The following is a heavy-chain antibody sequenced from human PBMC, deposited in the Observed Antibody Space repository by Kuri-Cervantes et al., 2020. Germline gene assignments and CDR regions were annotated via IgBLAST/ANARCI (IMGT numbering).Heavy chain of an antibody. CDR1: GFTFSSYG. CDR2: IDSDGSST. V-gene: IGHV3-74*01. D-gene: IGHD4-17*01. Sequence: GESLKISCAASGFTFSSYGMHWVRQVPGKGLVWVARIDSDGSSTIYVDSVKGRFIISRDNAKNTLFLQMNSLRAEDSAVYYCARDPLLYGATFDQWGQGTLVTVSS. J-gene: IGHJ4*02. CDR3: ARDPLLYGATFDQ.